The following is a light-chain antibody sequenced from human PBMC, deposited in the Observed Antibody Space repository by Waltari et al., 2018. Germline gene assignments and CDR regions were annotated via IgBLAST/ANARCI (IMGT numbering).Light chain of an antibody. CDR1: SSDVGGYNY. J-gene: IGLJ2*01. Sequence: QSALTQPASVSGSPGQSITISCTGTSSDVGGYNYVSWYQQRPGKAPKLMIYAVSKRPSGVSNRTSGSKSGNTASLTISGLQTEDEADYYCSSYTSSSTLVFGGGTKLTVL. V-gene: IGLV2-14*01. CDR2: AVS. CDR3: SSYTSSSTLV.